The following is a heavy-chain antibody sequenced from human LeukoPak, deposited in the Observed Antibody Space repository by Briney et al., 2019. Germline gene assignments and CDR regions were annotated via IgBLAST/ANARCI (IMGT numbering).Heavy chain of an antibody. CDR2: ISGSGGST. CDR3: AEEPYYYDSSGYHHRLGAFDI. CDR1: GFTFSSYA. V-gene: IGHV3-23*01. Sequence: GGSLRLSCAASGFTFSSYAMSWVRQAPGKGLEWVSAISGSGGSTYYADSVKGRFTISRDNSKNTLYLQMNSLRAEDTAVYYCAEEPYYYDSSGYHHRLGAFDIWGQGTTVTVSS. D-gene: IGHD3-22*01. J-gene: IGHJ3*02.